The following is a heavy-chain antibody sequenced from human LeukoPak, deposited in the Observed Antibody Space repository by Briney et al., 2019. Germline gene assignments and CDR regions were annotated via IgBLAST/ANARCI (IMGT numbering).Heavy chain of an antibody. V-gene: IGHV3-21*01. Sequence: GGSLRLSCAASGFTFSSYSMNWVRQAPGKGLEWVSSISSSSSYIYYADSVKGRFTISRDNAKNSLYLQMNSLRAEDTAVYYCARGGDGGDGFDYWGQGTLVTVSS. D-gene: IGHD2-21*02. CDR2: ISSSSSYI. CDR1: GFTFSSYS. J-gene: IGHJ4*02. CDR3: ARGGDGGDGFDY.